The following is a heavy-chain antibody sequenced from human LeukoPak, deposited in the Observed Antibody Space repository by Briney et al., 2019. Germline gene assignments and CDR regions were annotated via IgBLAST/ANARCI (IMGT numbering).Heavy chain of an antibody. J-gene: IGHJ4*02. Sequence: GGALRLSCAASGVTFSRYGMSWVRQAPGEGGEGGSDISGSGGSTYYADSVKGRFTISRDNSKNTLYLQMNSPRAEDTAVYYCAKDREIMITFGGVIALFDYWGQGTLVTVSS. CDR2: ISGSGGST. CDR3: AKDREIMITFGGVIALFDY. CDR1: GVTFSRYG. V-gene: IGHV3-23*01. D-gene: IGHD3-16*02.